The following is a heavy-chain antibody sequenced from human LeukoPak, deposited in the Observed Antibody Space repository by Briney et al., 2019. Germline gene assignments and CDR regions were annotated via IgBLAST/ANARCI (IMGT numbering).Heavy chain of an antibody. D-gene: IGHD3-3*01. V-gene: IGHV4-39*07. CDR1: GGSISSSSYY. CDR2: IYYSGST. CDR3: ARVRLERPYYDFWSGYSPLPDGDDY. Sequence: SETLSLTCTVSGGSISSSSYYWGWIRQPPGKGLEWIGSIYYSGSTYYNPSLKSRVTISVDTSKNQFSLKLSSVTAADTAVYYCARVRLERPYYDFWSGYSPLPDGDDYWGQGTLVTVSS. J-gene: IGHJ4*02.